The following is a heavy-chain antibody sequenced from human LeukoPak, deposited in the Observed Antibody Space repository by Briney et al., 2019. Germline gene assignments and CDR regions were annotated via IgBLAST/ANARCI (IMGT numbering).Heavy chain of an antibody. V-gene: IGHV3-21*01. CDR2: ISSSSSYI. CDR1: GFTFSSYS. Sequence: GGSLRLSCAASGFTFSSYSMNWVRQAPGKGLELVSSISSSSSYIYYADSVKGRFTISRDNAKNSLYLQMNSLRAEDTAVYYCARDTYDSSGRSDYWGQGTLVTVSS. CDR3: ARDTYDSSGRSDY. J-gene: IGHJ4*02. D-gene: IGHD3-22*01.